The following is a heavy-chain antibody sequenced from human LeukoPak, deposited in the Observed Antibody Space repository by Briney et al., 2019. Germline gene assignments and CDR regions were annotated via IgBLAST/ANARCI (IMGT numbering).Heavy chain of an antibody. Sequence: PGGSLRLSCAASGFTVSSNYMSWVRQAPGKGLEWVSVIYSGGSTYYADSVKGRFTISRDNSKNTLYLQMNSLRAGDTAVYYCSTGYSSGWLVDYWGQGTLVTVSS. J-gene: IGHJ4*02. CDR3: STGYSSGWLVDY. CDR1: GFTVSSNY. D-gene: IGHD6-19*01. CDR2: IYSGGST. V-gene: IGHV3-66*01.